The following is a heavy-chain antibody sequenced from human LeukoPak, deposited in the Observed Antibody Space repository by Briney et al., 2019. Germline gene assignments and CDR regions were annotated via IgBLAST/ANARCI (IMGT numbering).Heavy chain of an antibody. CDR1: GFTFSSYA. J-gene: IGHJ4*02. CDR2: IRSKKVLGGAI. Sequence: PGRSLRLSCAASGFTFSSYAMHWVRQAPGKGLEWIGFIRSKKVLGGAIEYAASVKGRFTFSRDDSKSIAYLQMNDLRTDDTAVYYCTRDWWRLGFDYWGQGTLVTVSS. V-gene: IGHV3-49*04. D-gene: IGHD2-21*02. CDR3: TRDWWRLGFDY.